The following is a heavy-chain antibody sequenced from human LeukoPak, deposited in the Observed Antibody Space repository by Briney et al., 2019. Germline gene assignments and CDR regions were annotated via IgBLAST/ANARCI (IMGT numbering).Heavy chain of an antibody. D-gene: IGHD3-22*01. CDR1: GFSFNIYI. CDR3: ARDQGENYDSSGYISC. V-gene: IGHV3-21*01. J-gene: IGHJ4*02. CDR2: ISGTSNYI. Sequence: GGSLRSSCAASGFSFNIYIMNWVRQAPGKGLEWVSSISGTSNYIYYADSVMGRFAISRDNGKNSLYLQMNSLRAEDTAVYYCARDQGENYDSSGYISCWSQGTLVTVSS.